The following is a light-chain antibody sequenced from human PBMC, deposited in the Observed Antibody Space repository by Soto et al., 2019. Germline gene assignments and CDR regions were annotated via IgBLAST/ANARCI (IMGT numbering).Light chain of an antibody. CDR1: QSVSSNY. V-gene: IGKV3-20*01. Sequence: EIVLTQSPGTLSLSPGERATLSCRASQSVSSNYLAWYQQKLGQAPRLLIYGASSRATGIPDRFSGSGSGTDFTLTISRLEPEDFAVYYCQQYETFGQGTKLEIK. CDR2: GAS. CDR3: QQYET. J-gene: IGKJ2*01.